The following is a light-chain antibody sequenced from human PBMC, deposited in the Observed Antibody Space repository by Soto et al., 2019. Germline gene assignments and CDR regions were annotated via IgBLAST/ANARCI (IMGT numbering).Light chain of an antibody. CDR1: QSVRSSY. Sequence: EIVLTQSPGTLSLSPGERATLSRRASQSVRSSYLAWYQQKPGQAPRLLIYGASSRATGIPDRFSGSGSGTDFTLTISRLEPEDFAVYYCQQYGTSRAFGQGTRVDI. V-gene: IGKV3-20*01. CDR3: QQYGTSRA. J-gene: IGKJ1*01. CDR2: GAS.